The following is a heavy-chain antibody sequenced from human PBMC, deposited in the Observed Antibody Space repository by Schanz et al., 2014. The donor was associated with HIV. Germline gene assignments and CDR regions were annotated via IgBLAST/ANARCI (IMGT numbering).Heavy chain of an antibody. CDR1: GFPFSNYA. CDR3: ARGLTSSWFAPLDF. J-gene: IGHJ4*02. CDR2: ISLDGDNK. D-gene: IGHD6-13*01. V-gene: IGHV3-30-3*01. Sequence: VQLLESGGGLVQPGGSLRLSCAASGFPFSNYAMSWVRQAPGKGLEWVAVISLDGDNKYYADSVKGRFTISRDDSKNLLSLQMNSLRAEDTAVYYCARGLTSSWFAPLDFWGLGTLVTVSS.